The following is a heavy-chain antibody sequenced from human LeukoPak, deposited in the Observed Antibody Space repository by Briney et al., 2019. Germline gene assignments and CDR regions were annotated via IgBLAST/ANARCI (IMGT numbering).Heavy chain of an antibody. CDR3: ARRSLSGWYHDN. J-gene: IGHJ4*02. D-gene: IGHD6-19*01. V-gene: IGHV4-39*01. CDR1: GGSITSNNYY. Sequence: PSETLSLTCTVSGGSITSNNYYWGWIRQPPRKGLEWIGTIHYSGSTYYNPSLKSRVTISVDASKNQFSLNLSSVTAADTAVYYCARRSLSGWYHDNWGQGTLVTVSS. CDR2: IHYSGST.